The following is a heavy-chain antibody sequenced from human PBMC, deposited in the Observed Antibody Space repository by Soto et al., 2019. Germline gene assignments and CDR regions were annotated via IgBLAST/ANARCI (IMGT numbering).Heavy chain of an antibody. J-gene: IGHJ2*01. Sequence: QVQLVESGGGVVQPGRSLRLSCAASGFSFSDYGIHWVRQAPGKGLEWVAIIAYDGSNKNYADSVKGRFTISSDNSRSTLYLQMDSLRPEDTAVYYCAKAYSAYVSIHWYCDLCGRGTLVTVSS. CDR3: AKAYSAYVSIHWYCDL. V-gene: IGHV3-30*18. CDR2: IAYDGSNK. CDR1: GFSFSDYG. D-gene: IGHD5-12*01.